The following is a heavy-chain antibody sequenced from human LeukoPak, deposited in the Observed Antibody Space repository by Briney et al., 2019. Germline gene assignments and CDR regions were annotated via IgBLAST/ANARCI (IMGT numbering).Heavy chain of an antibody. CDR2: IYPGDSDT. CDR1: GYSFTSYW. Sequence: GESLKISCKGSGYSFTSYWIGWVRQMPGKGLEWTGIIYPGDSDTRYSPSFQGQVTISADKSISTAYLQWSSLKASDTAMYYCARLSRNYDFWSGYYHYYYYYGMDVWGQGTTVTVSS. V-gene: IGHV5-51*01. J-gene: IGHJ6*02. D-gene: IGHD3-3*01. CDR3: ARLSRNYDFWSGYYHYYYYYGMDV.